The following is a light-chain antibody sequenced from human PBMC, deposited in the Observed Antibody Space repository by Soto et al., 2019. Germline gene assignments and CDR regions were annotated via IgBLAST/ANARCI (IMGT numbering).Light chain of an antibody. Sequence: DIQMTQSPSSVSASVGDRVTITCRASQPISSWLAWYQQKPGEAPKLLIFAASTLQSGVPSRFSGRGAGTHFPLTISSLQPEDSAIYYCQLANSFPTFGRGTRVDLK. J-gene: IGKJ1*01. CDR2: AAS. CDR1: QPISSW. V-gene: IGKV1-12*01. CDR3: QLANSFPT.